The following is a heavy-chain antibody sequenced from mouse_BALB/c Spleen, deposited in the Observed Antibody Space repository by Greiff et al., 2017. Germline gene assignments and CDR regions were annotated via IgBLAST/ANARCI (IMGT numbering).Heavy chain of an antibody. J-gene: IGHJ4*01. V-gene: IGHV1-14*01. CDR1: GYTFTSYV. D-gene: IGHD1-1*02. CDR3: ARGGLYGGDAMDY. CDR2: INPYNDGT. Sequence: VQLKESGPELVKPGASVKMSCKASGYTFTSYVMHWVKQKPGQGLEWIGYINPYNDGTKYNEKFKGKATLTSDKSSSTAYMELSSLTSEDSAVYYCARGGLYGGDAMDYWGQGTSVTVSS.